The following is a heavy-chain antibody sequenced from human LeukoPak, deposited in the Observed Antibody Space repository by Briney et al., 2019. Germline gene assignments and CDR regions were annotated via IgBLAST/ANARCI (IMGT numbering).Heavy chain of an antibody. V-gene: IGHV4-34*01. Sequence: PSETLSLTCAVYGGSSSGYYWSWIRQPPGKGLEWIGEINHSGSTNYNPSLKSRVTISVDTSKNQFSLKLSSVTAADTAVYYCARGHDSDRWGQGTLVTVSS. CDR3: ARGHDSDR. CDR2: INHSGST. CDR1: GGSSSGYY. D-gene: IGHD3-22*01. J-gene: IGHJ5*02.